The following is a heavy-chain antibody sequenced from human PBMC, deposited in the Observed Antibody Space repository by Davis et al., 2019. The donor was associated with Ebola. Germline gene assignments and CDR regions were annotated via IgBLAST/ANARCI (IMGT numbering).Heavy chain of an antibody. J-gene: IGHJ4*02. CDR2: ISYDGSNK. CDR1: GFTFSSYA. CDR3: ARDGGYSGYDGFDY. Sequence: GGSLRLSCAASGFTFSSYAMHWVRQAPGKGLEWVAVISYDGSNKYYADSVKGRFTISRDNAKKSLYLQMNSLRAEDTAVYYCARDGGYSGYDGFDYWGQGTLVTVSS. V-gene: IGHV3-30*04. D-gene: IGHD5-12*01.